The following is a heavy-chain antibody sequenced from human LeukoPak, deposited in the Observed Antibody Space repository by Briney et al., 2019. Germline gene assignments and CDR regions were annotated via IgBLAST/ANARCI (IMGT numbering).Heavy chain of an antibody. CDR2: FDPDDGET. CDR1: GYTLTELP. J-gene: IGHJ4*02. Sequence: GASVKVSCKVSGYTLTELPIHWGRHAPGKGRERRGGFDPDDGETVYAQSCQGRVTMTEDTSSDTASMELSRLRSEDTALYYCATGTSGSYSVGIVRPIAYCGQGTLVTVSS. CDR3: ATGTSGSYSVGIVRPIAY. V-gene: IGHV1-24*01. D-gene: IGHD1-26*01.